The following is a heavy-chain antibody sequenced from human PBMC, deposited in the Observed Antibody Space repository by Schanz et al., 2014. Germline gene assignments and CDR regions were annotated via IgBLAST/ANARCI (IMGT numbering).Heavy chain of an antibody. Sequence: EVQLLESGGGLVEPGGSLRLSCAASGFSFSSYARGWVRQARGKGLEWVSAMNESHSTIYYADSVRGRFTISRDNAENTLFLQTNSLRAEDTAVYYCARKVVATIGGYYDNWGQGTLVIVSS. J-gene: IGHJ4*02. CDR1: GFSFSSYA. CDR3: ARKVVATIGGYYDN. V-gene: IGHV3-23*01. CDR2: MNESHSTI. D-gene: IGHD5-12*01.